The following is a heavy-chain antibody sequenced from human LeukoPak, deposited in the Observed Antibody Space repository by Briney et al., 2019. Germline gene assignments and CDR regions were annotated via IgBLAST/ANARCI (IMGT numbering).Heavy chain of an antibody. CDR1: GGSFSGYY. V-gene: IGHV4-34*01. CDR3: ARIGYCSGGSCSTKYYFDY. Sequence: PSETLSLTCAVYGGSFSGYYWSWIRQPPGKGLEWIGEINHSGSTNYNPSLKSRVTISVDTSKNQFSLKLSSVTAADTAVYYCARIGYCSGGSCSTKYYFDYWGQGTLVTVSS. CDR2: INHSGST. J-gene: IGHJ4*02. D-gene: IGHD2-15*01.